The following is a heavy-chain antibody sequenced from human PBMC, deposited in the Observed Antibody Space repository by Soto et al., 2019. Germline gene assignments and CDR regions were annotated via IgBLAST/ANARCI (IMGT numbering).Heavy chain of an antibody. V-gene: IGHV4-39*01. Sequence: SETLSLTCTVSGGSVTNSSYYWCWIRQSPGKGLEWIGSFYYRGRSYSKSSVKSRVTISVDTSKNRFSLSLNSVTASDTAVYFCVSQRTTVPTQAYFDYWGPGALVTVSS. CDR3: VSQRTTVPTQAYFDY. CDR1: GGSVTNSSYY. CDR2: FYYRGRS. J-gene: IGHJ4*02. D-gene: IGHD4-17*01.